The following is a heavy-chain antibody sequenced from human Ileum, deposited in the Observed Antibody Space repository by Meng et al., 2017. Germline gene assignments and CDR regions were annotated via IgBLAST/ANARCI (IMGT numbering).Heavy chain of an antibody. J-gene: IGHJ4*02. D-gene: IGHD3-16*01. CDR1: GGSFSGYY. Sequence: QVEVQQWGAGLLKPSGPLSLTCAVYGGSFSGYYWSWIRQPPGKGLEWIGEINHSGSTNYNPSLKSRVTISVDTSKNQFSLKLSSVTAADTAVYYCARGGGRYGPDFDYWGQGTLVTVSS. CDR3: ARGGGRYGPDFDY. CDR2: INHSGST. V-gene: IGHV4-34*01.